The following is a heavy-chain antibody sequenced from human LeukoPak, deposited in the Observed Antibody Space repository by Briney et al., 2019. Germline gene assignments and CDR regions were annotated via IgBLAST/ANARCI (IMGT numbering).Heavy chain of an antibody. V-gene: IGHV3-23*01. J-gene: IGHJ1*01. D-gene: IGHD3-22*01. CDR2: ITDNGGRT. Sequence: GGSLRLSCAASGFTFSNYAMNWVRQAPGKGLEWVSTITDNGGRTFYADSLKGRFTISRDNSKKMLYLQMNSLRAEDTAVYYCAKDPYYYDGSGYYYEYFLHWGQGTLVTVSS. CDR3: AKDPYYYDGSGYYYEYFLH. CDR1: GFTFSNYA.